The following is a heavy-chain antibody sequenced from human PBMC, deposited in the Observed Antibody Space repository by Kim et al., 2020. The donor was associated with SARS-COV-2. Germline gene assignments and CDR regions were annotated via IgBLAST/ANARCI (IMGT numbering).Heavy chain of an antibody. J-gene: IGHJ4*02. V-gene: IGHV3-48*03. CDR3: VREWSGGVELDH. CDR2: ICNSGSAI. CDR1: ESTFSSYE. Sequence: GGSLRLSCAASESTFSSYEMNWVRQAPGKGLEWISYICNSGSAIYYADSVKGRFTISRDNTKNSLYLQMKSLRADDTAVYYGVREWSGGVELDHWGQGSLVTVSS. D-gene: IGHD3-16*01.